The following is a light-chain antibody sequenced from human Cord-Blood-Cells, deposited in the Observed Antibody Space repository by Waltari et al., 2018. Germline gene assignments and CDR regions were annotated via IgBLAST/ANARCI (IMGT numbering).Light chain of an antibody. CDR1: SSDAGGYNY. V-gene: IGLV2-8*01. CDR3: SSYAGSNNYV. CDR2: EVS. J-gene: IGLJ1*01. Sequence: QSALTQPPSASGSPGQSVTISCTGTSSDAGGYNYVSSYQQHPGKAPKLMIYEVSKRPSGVPDRFSGSKSGNTASLTVSGLQAEDEADYYCSSYAGSNNYVFGTGTKVTVL.